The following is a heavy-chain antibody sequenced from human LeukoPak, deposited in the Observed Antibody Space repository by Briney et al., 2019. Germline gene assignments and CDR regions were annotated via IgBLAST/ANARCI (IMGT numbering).Heavy chain of an antibody. D-gene: IGHD5-18*01. V-gene: IGHV1-18*01. J-gene: IGHJ3*02. CDR1: GYTFTRYG. CDR3: ARVINAWAGYSHVPDAFDI. Sequence: ASVKVSCKASGYTFTRYGISWVRQAPGQGLEWMGWISAYTGNTNYAQKLQGRVTVTTDTSTSTVYMELRSLRSDDTAVYYCARVINAWAGYSHVPDAFDIWGQGTMVTVSS. CDR2: ISAYTGNT.